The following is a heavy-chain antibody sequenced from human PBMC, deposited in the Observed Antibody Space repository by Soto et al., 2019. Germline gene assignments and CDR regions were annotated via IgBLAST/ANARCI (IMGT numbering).Heavy chain of an antibody. D-gene: IGHD2-2*01. Sequence: QVQLVQSGAEVKKPGASVKVSCKASGYPFTSYYMHWLRQAPGQGLEWMGVLNPTGGSTTYAQNFQGRVTMTRDTSTSTVYVELSSLRSGDTAVYYCAREVVVVPGDHPTFYHGMDVWGQGTTVTVSS. CDR3: AREVVVVPGDHPTFYHGMDV. CDR1: GYPFTSYY. J-gene: IGHJ6*02. CDR2: LNPTGGST. V-gene: IGHV1-46*01.